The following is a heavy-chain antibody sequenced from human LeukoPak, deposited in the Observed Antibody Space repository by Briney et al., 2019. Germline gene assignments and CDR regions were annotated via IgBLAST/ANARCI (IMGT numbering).Heavy chain of an antibody. CDR3: VSAFSRGPTAPCDH. V-gene: IGHV5-51*01. D-gene: IGHD6-19*01. J-gene: IGHJ1*01. CDR2: FYPGDSDT. CDR1: GSSFTSYW. Sequence: GESLKISCKGSGSSFTSYWIGWVRQIPGKGLRGLGSFYPGDSDTRYSPSFQGQVTISADKSISTAYLQWSSLKASDTAIYYCVSAFSRGPTAPCDHCGQGTLVTVYS.